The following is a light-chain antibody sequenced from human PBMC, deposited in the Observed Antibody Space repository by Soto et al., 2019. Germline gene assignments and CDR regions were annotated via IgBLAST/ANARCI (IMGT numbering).Light chain of an antibody. V-gene: IGLV2-14*01. CDR1: ISDIGGYNF. CDR3: ASYTRTTNLV. CDR2: DVN. J-gene: IGLJ2*01. Sequence: QSALTQPASVSGSPGQSITISCTGTISDIGGYNFISWYQHHPGKAPKLVIYDVNTRPSGISYRFSGSKSGNTASLTISGLQAEDEADYYCASYTRTTNLVFGGGTKVTVL.